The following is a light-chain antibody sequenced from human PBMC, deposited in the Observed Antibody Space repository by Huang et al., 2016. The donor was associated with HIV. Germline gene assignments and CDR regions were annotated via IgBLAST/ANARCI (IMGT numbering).Light chain of an antibody. V-gene: IGKV1-33*01. CDR3: QQYDNLPST. J-gene: IGKJ4*01. CDR2: DAS. Sequence: DIQMTQSPSSLSASVGDRVTITCQASQDISTYLNWYQQKPGKAPKLLIYDASSLGTGVPSRFSGSGSGTDFTFTISSLQPEDIATYYCQQYDNLPSTFGGGTKVDIK. CDR1: QDISTY.